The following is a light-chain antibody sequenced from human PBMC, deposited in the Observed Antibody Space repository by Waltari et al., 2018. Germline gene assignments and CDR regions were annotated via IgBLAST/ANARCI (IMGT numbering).Light chain of an antibody. J-gene: IGKJ1*01. CDR2: AAS. CDR3: QQSYSTPRT. CDR1: QSISSY. Sequence: DIQMTQSPSSLSASVGDRVTITCRASQSISSYFNWYQQKPGKAPKLLIYAASSLQSGVPSRFSGRGSGTDFNLTISSLQPEDFATYYCQQSYSTPRTFGQGTKVEIK. V-gene: IGKV1-39*01.